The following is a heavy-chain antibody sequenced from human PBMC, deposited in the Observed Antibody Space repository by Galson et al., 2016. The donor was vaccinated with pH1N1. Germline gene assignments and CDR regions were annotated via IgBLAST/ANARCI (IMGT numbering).Heavy chain of an antibody. CDR1: GYSFTSYW. CDR2: IYPGDSDT. CDR3: ARLPYCDTTSCPFDY. J-gene: IGHJ4*02. D-gene: IGHD2-2*01. V-gene: IGHV5-51*03. Sequence: QSGAEVKKPGDSLKIPCKASGYSFTSYWIAWVRQMPGKGLEWMGIIYPGDSDTRYSPSFQGQVTISADKSISTAYLQWSSLRASDTAMYYCARLPYCDTTSCPFDYWGQGTLVTVSS.